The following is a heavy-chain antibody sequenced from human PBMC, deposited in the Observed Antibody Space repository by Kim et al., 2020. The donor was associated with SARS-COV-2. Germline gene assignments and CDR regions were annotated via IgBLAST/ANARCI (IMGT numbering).Heavy chain of an antibody. Sequence: GGSLRLSCAASGFILSNYWMTWVRQAPGKGLEWVANINQDGSGKYYVDSVKGRFTISRDNAKNSLYLQINSLRVEDTAVYYCARVGAAVAYWGQGSRVTV. CDR1: GFILSNYW. CDR3: ARVGAAVAY. V-gene: IGHV3-7*01. J-gene: IGHJ4*02. CDR2: INQDGSGK. D-gene: IGHD6-13*01.